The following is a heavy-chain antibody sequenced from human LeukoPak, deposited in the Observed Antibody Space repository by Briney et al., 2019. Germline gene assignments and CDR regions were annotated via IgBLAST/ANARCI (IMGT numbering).Heavy chain of an antibody. CDR3: ARDQEYCSSTSCYGGSWFDP. CDR2: IYSTGST. V-gene: IGHV4-59*01. J-gene: IGHJ5*02. D-gene: IGHD2-2*01. CDR1: GGSISGYY. Sequence: PSETLSLTCTVSGGSISGYYWSWVRQSPEKGLGSIGFIYSTGSTSYNPSLRSRVTISIDTSQNQFYLRLTSVTAADTAVYYCARDQEYCSSTSCYGGSWFDPWGQGTLVTVSS.